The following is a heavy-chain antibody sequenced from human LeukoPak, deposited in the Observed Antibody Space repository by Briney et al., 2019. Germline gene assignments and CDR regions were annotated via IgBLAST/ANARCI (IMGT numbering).Heavy chain of an antibody. Sequence: GRSLRLSCAASGFTFSSYAMHWVRQAPGKGLEWVAVISYDGSNKYYADSVKGRFTISRDNSKNTLYLQMNSLRAEDTAVYYCARDRGSGSYWGDYYFDYWGQGTLVTVSS. CDR3: ARDRGSGSYWGDYYFDY. V-gene: IGHV3-30*04. D-gene: IGHD1-26*01. J-gene: IGHJ4*02. CDR2: ISYDGSNK. CDR1: GFTFSSYA.